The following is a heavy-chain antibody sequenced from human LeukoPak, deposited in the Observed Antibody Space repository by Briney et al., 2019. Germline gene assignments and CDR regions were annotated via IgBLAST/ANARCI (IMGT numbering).Heavy chain of an antibody. CDR3: VKSYSGWTGKS. D-gene: IGHD6-19*01. CDR2: IYGGGST. J-gene: IGHJ5*02. CDR1: GFSVSSNY. Sequence: GGSLRLSCAASGFSVSSNYMSWVRQAPGKRLESASVIYGGGSTHYADSVKGRFTISRDSSKNTLSLQMNSLRDEDTAVYYCVKSYSGWTGKSWGQGTQVTVSS. V-gene: IGHV3-66*01.